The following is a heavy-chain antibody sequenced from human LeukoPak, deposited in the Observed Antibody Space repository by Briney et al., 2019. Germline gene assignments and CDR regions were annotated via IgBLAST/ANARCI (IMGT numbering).Heavy chain of an antibody. CDR1: GVSISSSNW. J-gene: IGHJ3*02. V-gene: IGHV4-61*01. CDR2: IYYSGST. D-gene: IGHD3-3*01. Sequence: SETLSLTCAVSGVSISSSNWWSWIRQPPGKGLAWIGYIYYSGSTNYNPSLKSRVTISVDTSKNQFSLKLSSVTAADTAVYYCARGHSYFYDFWSGITSYDAFDIWGQGTMVTVSS. CDR3: ARGHSYFYDFWSGITSYDAFDI.